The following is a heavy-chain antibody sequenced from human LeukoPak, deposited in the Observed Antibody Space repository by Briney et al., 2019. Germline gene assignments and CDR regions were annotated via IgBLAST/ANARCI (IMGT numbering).Heavy chain of an antibody. D-gene: IGHD3-3*01. Sequence: GGSLRLSCAASGFTFSNYAMSWVRQAPGKGLEWASAISGSGGSTFYADSVKGRFTISRDNSKSTLYMQMNSLRAEDTAVYYCAKPAAYDFWSGDAFDIWGQGTMVTVSS. J-gene: IGHJ3*02. CDR2: ISGSGGST. CDR3: AKPAAYDFWSGDAFDI. V-gene: IGHV3-23*01. CDR1: GFTFSNYA.